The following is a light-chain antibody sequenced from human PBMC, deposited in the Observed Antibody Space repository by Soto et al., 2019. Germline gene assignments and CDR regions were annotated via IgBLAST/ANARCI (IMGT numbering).Light chain of an antibody. J-gene: IGLJ3*02. V-gene: IGLV4-69*01. CDR3: QTWGTGIRV. CDR2: LNSDGSH. Sequence: QPVLTPSPSASASLGASVKFTRTLSSGHSSYAIAWYQQRTEKGPRYLMKLNSDGSHSKGDGIPDRISGSSSGAERYLSISSLQSEDEADYYCQTWGTGIRVFGGGTQLTVL. CDR1: SGHSSYA.